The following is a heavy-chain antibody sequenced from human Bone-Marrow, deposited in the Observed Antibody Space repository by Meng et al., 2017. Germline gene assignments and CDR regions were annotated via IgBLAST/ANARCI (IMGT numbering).Heavy chain of an antibody. CDR3: ARDNTMIGSFDY. J-gene: IGHJ4*02. CDR1: GGLFRGYY. D-gene: IGHD3-22*01. CDR2: INHSGST. V-gene: IGHV4-34*01. Sequence: VQVKQGGAGLLQPSETLSLSCAVYGGLFRGYYWSWIRQPPGKGLEWIGEINHSGSTNYNPSLKSRVTISVDTSKNQFSLKLSSVTAADTAVYYCARDNTMIGSFDYWGQGTLVTVSS.